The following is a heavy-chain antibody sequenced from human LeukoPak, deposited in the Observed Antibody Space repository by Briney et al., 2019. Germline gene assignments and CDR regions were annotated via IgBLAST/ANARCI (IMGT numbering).Heavy chain of an antibody. CDR1: GFTFSSYS. J-gene: IGHJ4*02. CDR3: AKVGGDIVLMVYAIYLDY. Sequence: PGGSLRLSCAASGFTFSSYSMSWVRQAPGKGLEWVSAISGSGGSTYYADAVKGRFTISRDNSKNTLYLQMNSLRAEDTAVYYCAKVGGDIVLMVYAIYLDYWGQGTLVTVSS. V-gene: IGHV3-23*01. CDR2: ISGSGGST. D-gene: IGHD2-8*01.